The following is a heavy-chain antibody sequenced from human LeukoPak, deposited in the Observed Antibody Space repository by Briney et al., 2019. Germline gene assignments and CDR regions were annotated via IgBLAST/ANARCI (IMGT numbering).Heavy chain of an antibody. CDR1: GGSISSGGYY. J-gene: IGHJ4*02. V-gene: IGHV4-39*07. CDR3: ARSEDDYGDYGAVDY. CDR2: IYHSGST. D-gene: IGHD4-17*01. Sequence: PSETLSLTCTVSGGSISSGGYYWSWLRQPPGKRLEWIGEIYHSGSTNYNPSLKSRVTISVDKSKNQFSLKLSSVTAADTAVYYCARSEDDYGDYGAVDYWGQGTLVTVSS.